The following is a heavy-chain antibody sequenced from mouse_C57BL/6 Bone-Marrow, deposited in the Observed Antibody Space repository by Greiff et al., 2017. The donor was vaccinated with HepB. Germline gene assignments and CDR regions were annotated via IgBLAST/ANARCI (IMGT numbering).Heavy chain of an antibody. J-gene: IGHJ2*01. V-gene: IGHV1-4*01. CDR2: INPSSGYT. D-gene: IGHD1-1*01. CDR1: GYTFTSYT. Sequence: VKLMESGAELARPGASVKMSCKASGYTFTSYTMHWVKQRPGQGLEWIGYINPSSGYTKYNQKFKDKATLTAYKSSSTAYMQLSSLTSEASAVYYGARRKIRVYYGSSYPFDYWGQGTTLTVSS. CDR3: ARRKIRVYYGSSYPFDY.